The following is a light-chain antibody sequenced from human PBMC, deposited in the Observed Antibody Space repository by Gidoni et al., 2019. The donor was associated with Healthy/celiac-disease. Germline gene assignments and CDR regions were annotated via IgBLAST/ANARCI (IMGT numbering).Light chain of an antibody. J-gene: IGKJ1*01. Sequence: EIVLTQSPGTLSLSPGERATLSCRASQSVSRSYLAWYQQKPGQAPSLLIYGASSRATGIPDRFSGSGSVTDFTLTIIRLDPEDFAVYYCQQYGSSPPTFGQGTKVEIK. CDR1: QSVSRSY. CDR2: GAS. V-gene: IGKV3-20*01. CDR3: QQYGSSPPT.